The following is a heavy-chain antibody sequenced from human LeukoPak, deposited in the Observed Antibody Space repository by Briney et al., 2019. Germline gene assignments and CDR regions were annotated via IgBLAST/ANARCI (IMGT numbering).Heavy chain of an antibody. Sequence: ASVKVSCKASGYTFTSYGISWVRQATGQGLEWMGWMNPNSGNTGYAQKFQGRVTMTRNTSISTAYMELSSLRSEDTAVYYCARMIVVAFDAFDIWGQGTMVTVSS. V-gene: IGHV1-8*02. D-gene: IGHD3-22*01. CDR3: ARMIVVAFDAFDI. CDR1: GYTFTSYG. CDR2: MNPNSGNT. J-gene: IGHJ3*02.